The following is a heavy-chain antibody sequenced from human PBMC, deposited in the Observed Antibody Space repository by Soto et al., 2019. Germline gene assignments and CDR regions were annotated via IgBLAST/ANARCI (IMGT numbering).Heavy chain of an antibody. CDR1: GYSFTSYW. CDR3: ARHVVKCPTDYYGMDV. CDR2: IDPSDSYT. J-gene: IGHJ6*02. V-gene: IGHV5-10-1*01. Sequence: GESLKISCKGSGYSFTSYWISWVRQMPGKGLEWMGRIDPSDSYTNYSPSFQGHVTISADKSISTAYLQWTSLKASDTAMYYCARHVVKCPTDYYGMDVWGQGTTVTVSS. D-gene: IGHD3-10*02.